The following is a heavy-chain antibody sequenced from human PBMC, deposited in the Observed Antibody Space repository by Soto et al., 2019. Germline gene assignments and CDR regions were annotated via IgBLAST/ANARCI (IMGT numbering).Heavy chain of an antibody. CDR2: ISYDGSNK. V-gene: IGHV3-30-3*01. CDR1: GFTFSSYA. J-gene: IGHJ4*02. Sequence: GGSLRLSCAASGFTFSSYAMHWVRQAPGKGLEWVAVISYDGSNKYYADSVKGRFTISRDNSKNTLYLQMNSLRAEDTAVYYCARDSVYGGNSTGYFDSWGQGTLLTVSS. CDR3: ARDSVYGGNSTGYFDS. D-gene: IGHD4-17*01.